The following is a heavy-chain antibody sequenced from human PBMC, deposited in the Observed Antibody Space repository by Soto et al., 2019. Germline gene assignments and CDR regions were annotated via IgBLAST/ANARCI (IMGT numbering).Heavy chain of an antibody. CDR2: IYYSGRT. J-gene: IGHJ6*01. V-gene: IGHV4-34*01. Sequence: PSETLSLTCAVYGGSFSGYYWSWIRQPPGKGLEYIGYIYYSGRTYYNPSLMSRVTISLDTSESQFSLKLSSVTAADTAVYYCARAIVVVTTTKLYHYGVDLWGQGTTVTVSS. D-gene: IGHD2-21*02. CDR3: ARAIVVVTTTKLYHYGVDL. CDR1: GGSFSGYY.